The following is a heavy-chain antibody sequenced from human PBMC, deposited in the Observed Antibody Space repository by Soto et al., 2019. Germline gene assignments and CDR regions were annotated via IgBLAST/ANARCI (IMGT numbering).Heavy chain of an antibody. Sequence: QVQLVQSGAEVKKPGASVKVSCKASGYTFTSCYMHWVRQAPGQGLEWMGIINPSGGSSSYAQKFQGRVTMTRDTSTNTVSMELNSLRSEDTAVYYCGRGSLITMIVNYWGQGTLVTVSS. CDR2: INPSGGSS. V-gene: IGHV1-46*01. CDR1: GYTFTSCY. D-gene: IGHD3-22*01. CDR3: GRGSLITMIVNY. J-gene: IGHJ4*02.